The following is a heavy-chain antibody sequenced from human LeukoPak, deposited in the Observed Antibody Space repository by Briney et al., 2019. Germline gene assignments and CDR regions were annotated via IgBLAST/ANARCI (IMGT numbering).Heavy chain of an antibody. CDR1: GGSISSYY. D-gene: IGHD3-10*01. CDR2: IYYSGST. Sequence: SETLSLTCTVSGGSISSYYWSWIRQPPGKGLEWIGYIYYSGSTNYNPSLKSRVTISVDTSKNQFSLKLSSVTAADTAVYYCARRPNSPYYYGSGSYRIDYWGQGTLVTVSS. V-gene: IGHV4-59*12. CDR3: ARRPNSPYYYGSGSYRIDY. J-gene: IGHJ4*02.